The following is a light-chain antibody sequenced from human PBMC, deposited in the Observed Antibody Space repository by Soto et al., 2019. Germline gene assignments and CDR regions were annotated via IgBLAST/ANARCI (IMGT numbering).Light chain of an antibody. J-gene: IGKJ5*01. CDR3: QQYRSWPIT. CDR1: QSVDIN. V-gene: IGKV3-15*01. CDR2: GAS. Sequence: EVVMRQSPASLSVSPGEGATLSCRASQSVDINLAWYQQKPGQAPRLLIYGASTRATDMPGRFSGRGAGAEFTLTISSLQSEDFAVYYCQQYRSWPITFGQGTRLEIK.